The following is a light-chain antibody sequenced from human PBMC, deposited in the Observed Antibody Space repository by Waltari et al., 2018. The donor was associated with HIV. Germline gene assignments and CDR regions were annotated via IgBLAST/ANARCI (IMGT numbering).Light chain of an antibody. Sequence: QSALTQPASVSGSPGQSIAISCTGTSSNVGNYNLVSWYQHHPGKSPRLLIYEGSQRPSGISNRFSGSKSGNTASLIISGLQAEDEADYYCSSYAGGHSWVFGGGTKLTVL. CDR1: SSNVGNYNL. CDR2: EGS. CDR3: SSYAGGHSWV. V-gene: IGLV2-23*01. J-gene: IGLJ3*02.